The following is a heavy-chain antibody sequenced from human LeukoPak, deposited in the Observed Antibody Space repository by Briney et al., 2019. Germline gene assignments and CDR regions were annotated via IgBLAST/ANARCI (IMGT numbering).Heavy chain of an antibody. J-gene: IGHJ6*03. V-gene: IGHV3-7*01. CDR2: IKQDEGEK. CDR3: AREASLNYMDV. CDR1: QFSFSTYW. Sequence: GGSLRLSCAASQFSFSTYWMSWVRQAPGKGLEWVANIKQDEGEKYYVDSVRGRFTISRDNAKNSLYLQMNSLRAEDTAVYYCAREASLNYMDVWGKGTTVTVSS.